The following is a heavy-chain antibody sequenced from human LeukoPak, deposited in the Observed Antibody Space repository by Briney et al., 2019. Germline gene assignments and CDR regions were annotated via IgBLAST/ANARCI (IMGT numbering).Heavy chain of an antibody. CDR1: GFTVGNAW. J-gene: IGHJ4*02. CDR2: IGRKTDGGTA. V-gene: IGHV3-15*04. D-gene: IGHD2/OR15-2a*01. CDR3: TTTTY. Sequence: GGSLRLSCAASGFTVGNAWMTWVRQAPGKGLEWGGRIGRKTDGGTADYAAPVKDRFTISRDDSENTLYLQMNSLKTEDTAVYYCTTTTYWGQGTLVTVSS.